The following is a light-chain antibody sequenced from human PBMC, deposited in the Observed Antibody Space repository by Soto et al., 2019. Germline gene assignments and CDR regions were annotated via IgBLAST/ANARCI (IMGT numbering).Light chain of an antibody. Sequence: EIVLTQSPATLSLSPGERATLSCRASQSVSSYLDWYQQKPGQAPRLLIYDASNRATGIPARFSGSGSGTDFTLTISSLEPEDFAVYYCQLRSNWPPTWTFGQGTKVESK. CDR3: QLRSNWPPTWT. CDR2: DAS. CDR1: QSVSSY. V-gene: IGKV3-11*01. J-gene: IGKJ1*01.